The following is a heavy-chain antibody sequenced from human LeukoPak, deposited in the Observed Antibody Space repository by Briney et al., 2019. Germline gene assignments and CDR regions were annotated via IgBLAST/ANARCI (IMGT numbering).Heavy chain of an antibody. J-gene: IGHJ4*02. V-gene: IGHV4-39*02. D-gene: IGHD5-18*01. CDR2: TYYSGST. Sequence: PSETLSLTCTVSGDSISSSSSYWGWIRQPPGEGLEWIGSTYYSGSTYYNTSLKSRVTISVDTSKNQFSLKLSSVTAADTAVYYCARDLGYSYGLDYWGQGTLVTVSS. CDR1: GDSISSSSSY. CDR3: ARDLGYSYGLDY.